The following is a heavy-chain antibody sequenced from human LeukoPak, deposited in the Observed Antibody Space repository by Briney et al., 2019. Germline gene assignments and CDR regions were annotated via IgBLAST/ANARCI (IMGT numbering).Heavy chain of an antibody. CDR2: ISYDGSNK. V-gene: IGHV3-30*04. D-gene: IGHD5-12*01. CDR3: AKLPSRGYGTTALARYYFDY. J-gene: IGHJ4*02. CDR1: GFTFSSYA. Sequence: GSLRLSCAASGFTFSSYAMHWVRQAPGKGLEWVAVISYDGSNKYYADSVKGRFTISRDNSKNTLYLQMNSLRAEDTAVYYCAKLPSRGYGTTALARYYFDYWGQGTLVTVSS.